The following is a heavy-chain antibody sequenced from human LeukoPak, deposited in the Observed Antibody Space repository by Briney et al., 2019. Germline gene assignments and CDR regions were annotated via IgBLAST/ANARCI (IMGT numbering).Heavy chain of an antibody. CDR3: ARGGYDVLTGFDY. V-gene: IGHV4-38-2*02. J-gene: IGHJ4*02. Sequence: PSETLSLTCTVSGYSISSGYYWGCIRQPPGKGLEWVGSIYHSGSTYYNPSLKSRVTISVDTSKNQFSRKLSAVTAAITAVYYGARGGYDVLTGFDYWGQGTLVTVSS. CDR2: IYHSGST. CDR1: GYSISSGYY. D-gene: IGHD3-9*01.